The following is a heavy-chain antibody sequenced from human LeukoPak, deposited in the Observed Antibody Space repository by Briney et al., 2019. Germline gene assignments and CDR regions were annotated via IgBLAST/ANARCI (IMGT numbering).Heavy chain of an antibody. CDR2: INPNSGGT. D-gene: IGHD2-2*01. V-gene: IGHV1-2*02. Sequence: ASVKVSCKASGYTFTGYYMHWVRQAPGQGLEWMGWINPNSGGTNYAQKFQGRVTMTRDTSIRTAYMELSRLRSDDTAVYYCARGGGPTYLYCSSTSCYGYFDYWGQGTLVTVSS. CDR1: GYTFTGYY. CDR3: ARGGGPTYLYCSSTSCYGYFDY. J-gene: IGHJ4*02.